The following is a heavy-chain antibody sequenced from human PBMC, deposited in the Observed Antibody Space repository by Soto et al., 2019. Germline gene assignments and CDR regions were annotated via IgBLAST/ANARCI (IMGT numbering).Heavy chain of an antibody. V-gene: IGHV3-21*01. J-gene: IGHJ6*02. CDR1: GFTFSSYS. CDR2: LSSSTSYI. CDR3: AKEVSSWFHGMDV. Sequence: EVQLVESGGGLVKPGGSLRISCAASGFTFSSYSMNWVRQAPGKGLEWVSSLSSSTSYIYYADSVKGRFTISRDTAKNSLYLQMNNLRAEDTAVYYCAKEVSSWFHGMDVWGQGTTVTVSS. D-gene: IGHD6-13*01.